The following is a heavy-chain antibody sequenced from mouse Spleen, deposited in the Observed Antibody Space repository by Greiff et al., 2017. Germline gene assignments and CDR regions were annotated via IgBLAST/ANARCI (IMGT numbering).Heavy chain of an antibody. V-gene: IGHV7-3*01. CDR1: GFTFTDYY. J-gene: IGHJ2*01. CDR3: ARDGYDGDYFDY. Sequence: EVQLVESGGGLVQPGGSLSLSCAASGFTFTDYYMSWVRQPPGKALEWLGFIRNKANGYTTEYSASVKGRFTISRDNSQSILYLQMNALRAEDSATYYCARDGYDGDYFDYWGQGTTLTVSS. CDR2: IRNKANGYTT. D-gene: IGHD2-2*01.